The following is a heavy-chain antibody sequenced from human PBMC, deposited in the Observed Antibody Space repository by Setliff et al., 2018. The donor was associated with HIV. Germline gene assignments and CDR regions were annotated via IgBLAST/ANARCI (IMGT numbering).Heavy chain of an antibody. V-gene: IGHV4-34*01. Sequence: NPSETLSLTCAVYGGSVSGYYWSWIRQPPGKGLEWIGEIDHSGSTNYNPSLKSRVTISVDTSKNQSSLKLSSVTAADTAVYYCARDRSNWNYGKNYMDVWGKGTTVTVSS. CDR3: ARDRSNWNYGKNYMDV. J-gene: IGHJ6*03. CDR2: IDHSGST. CDR1: GGSVSGYY. D-gene: IGHD1-7*01.